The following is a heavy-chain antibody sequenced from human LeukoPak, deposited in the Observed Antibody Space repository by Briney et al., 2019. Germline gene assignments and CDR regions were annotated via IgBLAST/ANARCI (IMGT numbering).Heavy chain of an antibody. CDR2: ISSSSSYI. V-gene: IGHV3-21*01. D-gene: IGHD1-1*01. CDR3: AREETGTTHTDY. J-gene: IGHJ4*02. Sequence: GGSLRLSCAGSGFAFSSYSMNWVRQAPGKGLEWVSSISSSSSYIYYADSVKGRFTISRDNAKNSLYLQMNSLRAEDTAVYYCAREETGTTHTDYWGQGTLVTVSS. CDR1: GFAFSSYS.